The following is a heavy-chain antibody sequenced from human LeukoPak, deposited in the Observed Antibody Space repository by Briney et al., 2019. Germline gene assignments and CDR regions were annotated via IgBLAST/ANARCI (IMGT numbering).Heavy chain of an antibody. D-gene: IGHD2-21*01. CDR3: ARVPIRETYYFDY. J-gene: IGHJ4*02. CDR1: GGSISSYY. CDR2: IYYSGST. Sequence: SETLSLTCTVSGGSISSYYWSWLRQPPGKGLEWIGYIYYSGSTNYNPSLKSRVTISVDTSKNQFSLKLSSVTAADTAVYYCARVPIRETYYFDYWGQGTLVTVSS. V-gene: IGHV4-59*01.